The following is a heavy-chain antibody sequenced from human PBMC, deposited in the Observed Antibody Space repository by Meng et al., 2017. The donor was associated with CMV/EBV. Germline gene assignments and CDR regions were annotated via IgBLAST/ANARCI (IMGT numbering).Heavy chain of an antibody. CDR3: AREGSGDYYDFWSGQGFDP. CDR1: GGSISSYY. Sequence: SETLSLTCTVSGGSISSYYWSWIRQPPGKGLEWIGYIYYSGSTNYNPSLKSRVTISVDTSKNQFSLKLSSVTAADTAVYYCAREGSGDYYDFWSGQGFDPWGQGTLVTVSS. CDR2: IYYSGST. J-gene: IGHJ5*02. D-gene: IGHD3-3*01. V-gene: IGHV4-59*01.